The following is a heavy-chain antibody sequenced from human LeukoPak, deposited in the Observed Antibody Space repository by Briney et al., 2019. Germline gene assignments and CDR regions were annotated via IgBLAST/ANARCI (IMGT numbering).Heavy chain of an antibody. J-gene: IGHJ6*02. V-gene: IGHV4-59*01. CDR3: ARAGAPYGSGNYYNSDV. Sequence: SETLSLTCTVSGASISSYYWSWIRQPPGKGLEWIGYIHHSGAGNYNPSLKSRVTISVDTSKKQFSLKVSSVTAADPAVYYCARAGAPYGSGNYYNSDVWGQGTTVTVSS. CDR1: GASISSYY. D-gene: IGHD3-10*01. CDR2: IHHSGAG.